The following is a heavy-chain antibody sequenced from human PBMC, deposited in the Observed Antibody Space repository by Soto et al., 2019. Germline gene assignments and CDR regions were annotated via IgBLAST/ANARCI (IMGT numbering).Heavy chain of an antibody. CDR1: GDSVTSHNYY. D-gene: IGHD3-22*01. J-gene: IGHJ4*02. CDR2: IYHSGST. CDR3: ARGRYHDSSGYLEFDS. V-gene: IGHV4-61*01. Sequence: SETLSLTCTVSGDSVTSHNYYWSWIRQPPGKGLEWIGYIYHSGSTNHNPSLKSRVTISADTSKNQFSLKLSSVTAADTAVYYCARGRYHDSSGYLEFDSWGQGTLVTVSS.